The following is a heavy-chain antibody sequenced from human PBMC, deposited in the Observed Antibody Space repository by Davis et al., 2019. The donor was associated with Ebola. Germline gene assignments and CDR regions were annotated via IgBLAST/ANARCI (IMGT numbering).Heavy chain of an antibody. CDR3: ARTSIVGTTTTASDI. J-gene: IGHJ3*02. CDR2: ISAYNGNT. V-gene: IGHV1-18*01. CDR1: GYSFKNYA. Sequence: ASVQVSCKASGYSFKNYAISWVRQAPGQGLEWMGWISAYNGNTNYAQILQGRVTMTTDTSTGTAYMELRSLRSDDTAVYFCARTSIVGTTTTASDIWGQGTKVTVSS. D-gene: IGHD1-26*01.